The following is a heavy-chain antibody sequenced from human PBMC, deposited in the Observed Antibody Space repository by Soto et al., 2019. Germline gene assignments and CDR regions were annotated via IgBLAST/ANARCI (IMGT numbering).Heavy chain of an antibody. J-gene: IGHJ6*02. V-gene: IGHV3-23*01. D-gene: IGHD6-13*01. Sequence: EVQLLESGGALEHPGGSLRLSCAAAGFAFSTYAMTWVRQAPGKGLEWVSVISGSGGSSYYAASVKGRFTISRDNSKNTLFLQMNGLRGEDTAVYYCAKVTKRAAAGRYEYYKYGMDVWGQGTTVTVSS. CDR1: GFAFSTYA. CDR3: AKVTKRAAAGRYEYYKYGMDV. CDR2: ISGSGGSS.